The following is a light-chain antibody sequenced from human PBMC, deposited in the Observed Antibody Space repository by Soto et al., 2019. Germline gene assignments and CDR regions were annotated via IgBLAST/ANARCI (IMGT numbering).Light chain of an antibody. CDR3: AAWDDSLNGLV. J-gene: IGLJ2*01. V-gene: IGLV1-44*01. Sequence: QPVLTQPPSASGTPGQRVTISCSGSSSNIGSNTVNWYQQLPGMAPKLLIYSNNQRPSGVPDRFSGSKSGTSASLAISGLQSEDEADYYCAAWDDSLNGLVFGGGTKLTVL. CDR1: SSNIGSNT. CDR2: SNN.